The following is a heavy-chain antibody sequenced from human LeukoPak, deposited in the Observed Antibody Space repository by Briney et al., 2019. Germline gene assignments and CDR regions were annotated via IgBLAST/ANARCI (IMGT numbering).Heavy chain of an antibody. D-gene: IGHD2-2*01. J-gene: IGHJ4*02. Sequence: GGSLRLSCSASGFTFSSYAMHWVRQAPGKGLEYVSAISSNGGSTYYADSVKGRFTISRDNSKNTLYLQMSSLRAEDTAVYYCVKDVVPAAIYYHYFDYWGQGTLVTVSS. V-gene: IGHV3-64D*06. CDR2: ISSNGGST. CDR1: GFTFSSYA. CDR3: VKDVVPAAIYYHYFDY.